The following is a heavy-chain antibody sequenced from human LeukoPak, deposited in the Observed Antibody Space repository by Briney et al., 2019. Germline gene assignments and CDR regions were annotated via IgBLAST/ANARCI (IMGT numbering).Heavy chain of an antibody. V-gene: IGHV3-23*01. CDR1: GFTFSSYA. CDR2: ISGSGGST. D-gene: IGHD1-26*01. Sequence: GGSLRLSCAASGFTFSSYAMTWVRQAPGKGLEWVSVISGSGGSTYYADSVKGRFTISRDNSKNTLYLQMNSLRAEDTAVYYCAKDHSGSYKRDWFDPWGQGTLVTVSS. CDR3: AKDHSGSYKRDWFDP. J-gene: IGHJ5*02.